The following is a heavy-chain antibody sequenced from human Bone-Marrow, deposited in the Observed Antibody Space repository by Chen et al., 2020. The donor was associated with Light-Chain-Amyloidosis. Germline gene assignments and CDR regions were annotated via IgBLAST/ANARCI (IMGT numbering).Heavy chain of an antibody. V-gene: IGHV4-39*07. CDR1: GGSIMSSSNF. CDR2: IYYSGNT. D-gene: IGHD4-17*01. CDR3: ARVVPPNYGANFNS. J-gene: IGHJ4*02. Sequence: QLQLQESGPRLVKSSGTLSLTCTVSGGSIMSSSNFWGWLRQAPGKGLEWIGSIYYSGNTYMNSSLKNRVAMSVDTSNNQFSLRLNSVTAAYTAVYFCARVVPPNYGANFNSWGQGTLVIVSS.